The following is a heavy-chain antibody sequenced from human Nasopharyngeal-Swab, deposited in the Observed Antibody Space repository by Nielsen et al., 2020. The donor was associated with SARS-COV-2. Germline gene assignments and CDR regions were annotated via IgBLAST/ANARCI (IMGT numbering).Heavy chain of an antibody. CDR1: GYTFTSYA. J-gene: IGHJ5*02. D-gene: IGHD3-3*01. CDR2: INAGNGNT. Sequence: ASVKVSCKASGYTFTSYAMHWVRQAPGQRLEWMGWINAGNGNTKYSQKFQGRVTITRDTSASTAYMELSSLRSEDTAVYYCARDQRSGFLEWLPSHNWLDPWGQGTLVTVSS. CDR3: ARDQRSGFLEWLPSHNWLDP. V-gene: IGHV1-3*01.